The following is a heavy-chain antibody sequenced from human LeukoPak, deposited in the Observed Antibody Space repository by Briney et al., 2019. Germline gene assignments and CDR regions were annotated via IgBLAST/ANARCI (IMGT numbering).Heavy chain of an antibody. CDR1: GFTFSSYA. CDR3: AKDRAVAGISAATD. J-gene: IGHJ4*02. D-gene: IGHD6-19*01. V-gene: IGHV3-23*01. CDR2: ISGGGDST. Sequence: GGSLRLSCAASGFTFSSYAMSWVRQAPGKGLEWVSSISGGGDSTHYEDSVKGRFSISRDNSKNTLYLQINSLRAEDTATYHCAKDRAVAGISAATDWGRGTLVTVSS.